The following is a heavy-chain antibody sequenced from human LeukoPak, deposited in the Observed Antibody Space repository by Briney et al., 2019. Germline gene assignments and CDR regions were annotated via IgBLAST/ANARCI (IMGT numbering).Heavy chain of an antibody. Sequence: PGGSLRLSCAASGFTFSSYWMHWVRQAPGKGLEYIGYVYYTGTTIYNPSLKSRVTISVDTSTNQFSLRLTSVTAADTAVYYCARGLRGWSGGAHTWYYFDNWSQGTLVTVSS. V-gene: IGHV4-59*08. CDR1: GFTFSSYW. J-gene: IGHJ4*02. CDR3: ARGLRGWSGGAHTWYYFDN. D-gene: IGHD3-10*01. CDR2: VYYTGTT.